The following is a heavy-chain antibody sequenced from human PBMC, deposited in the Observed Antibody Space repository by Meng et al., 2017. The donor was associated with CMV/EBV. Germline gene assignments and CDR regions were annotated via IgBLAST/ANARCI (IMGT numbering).Heavy chain of an antibody. V-gene: IGHV4-34*01. J-gene: IGHJ4*02. CDR2: INHSGST. Sequence: LSLTCAVYGGSLSGYYWSWIRQPPGKGLEWIGEINHSGSTNYNPSLKSRVTISVDTSKNQFSLKLSSVTAADTAVYYCARVVAARLDYWGQGTLVTVSS. D-gene: IGHD6-6*01. CDR1: GGSLSGYY. CDR3: ARVVAARLDY.